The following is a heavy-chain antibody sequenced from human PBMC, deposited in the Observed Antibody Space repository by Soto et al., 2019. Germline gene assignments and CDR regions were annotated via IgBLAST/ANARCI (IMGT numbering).Heavy chain of an antibody. Sequence: TLSLTCAVSGGSISSGGYSWSWIRQPPGKGLEWIGYIYHSGSTYYNPSLKSRVTTSVDRSKNQFSLKLSSVTAADTAVYYCAREGWGDCSSTSCYSWGQGTLVTVSS. CDR1: GGSISSGGYS. CDR2: IYHSGST. CDR3: AREGWGDCSSTSCYS. J-gene: IGHJ5*02. D-gene: IGHD2-2*01. V-gene: IGHV4-30-2*01.